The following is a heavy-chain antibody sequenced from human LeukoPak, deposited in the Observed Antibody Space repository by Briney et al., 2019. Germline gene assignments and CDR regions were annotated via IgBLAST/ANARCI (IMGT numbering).Heavy chain of an antibody. Sequence: SVKVSCKVSGYTLTELSMHWVRQAPGQGLEWMGGIIPIFGTANYARKFQGRVTITADESTSTAYMELSSLRSEDTAVYYCARDHRSGSYFPTGLVYWGQGTLVTVSS. V-gene: IGHV1-69*13. J-gene: IGHJ4*02. CDR3: ARDHRSGSYFPTGLVY. CDR1: GYTLTELS. D-gene: IGHD1-26*01. CDR2: IIPIFGTA.